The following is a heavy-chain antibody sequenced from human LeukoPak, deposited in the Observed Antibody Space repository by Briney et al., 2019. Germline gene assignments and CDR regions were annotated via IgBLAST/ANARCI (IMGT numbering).Heavy chain of an antibody. D-gene: IGHD6-6*01. J-gene: IGHJ4*02. Sequence: GASVKVSCKASGYTFTSYGISWVRQAPGQGLEWMGWISAYNGNTNYAQKLQGRVTMTTDTSTSTAYMELRSLRSDDTAVYYCARAAPPGSSSSIEGLYFDYWGQGTLVTVSS. CDR3: ARAAPPGSSSSIEGLYFDY. CDR1: GYTFTSYG. V-gene: IGHV1-18*01. CDR2: ISAYNGNT.